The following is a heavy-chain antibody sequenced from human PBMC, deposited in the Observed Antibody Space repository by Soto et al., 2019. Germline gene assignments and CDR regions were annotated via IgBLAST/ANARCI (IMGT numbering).Heavy chain of an antibody. V-gene: IGHV3-23*01. CDR1: GFTFSSYV. CDR3: AKDLTYSSTWAYYFDY. Sequence: EVQLLESGGGLVQPGGSLRLSCAASGFTFSSYVMSWVRQAPGKGLEWFSAISTSGFTHYADSVKGRFTISRDNSKNTLYLQMNSLRAEDTAVYYCAKDLTYSSTWAYYFDYWGQGSLVTVSS. J-gene: IGHJ4*02. D-gene: IGHD6-13*01. CDR2: ISTSGFT.